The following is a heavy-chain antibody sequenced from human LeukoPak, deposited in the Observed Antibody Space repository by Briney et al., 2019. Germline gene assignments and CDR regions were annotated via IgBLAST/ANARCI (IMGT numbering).Heavy chain of an antibody. D-gene: IGHD2-15*01. CDR3: ARAGYCSGGSCYNYYYGMDV. Sequence: SGTLSLTCAVYGGSFSGYYWSWIRQPPGKGLEWIGEINHSGSTNYNPSLKSRVTISVDTSKNQFSLKLSSVTAADTAVYYCARAGYCSGGSCYNYYYGMDVWGQGTTVTVSS. V-gene: IGHV4-34*01. CDR2: INHSGST. J-gene: IGHJ6*02. CDR1: GGSFSGYY.